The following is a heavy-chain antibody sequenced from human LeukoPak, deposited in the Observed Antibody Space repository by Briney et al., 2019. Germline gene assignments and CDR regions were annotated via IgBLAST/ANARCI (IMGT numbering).Heavy chain of an antibody. CDR1: GGSFSGYY. Sequence: SETLSLTCAVYGGSFSGYYWSWIRQPPGKGLEWIGEINHSGSTNYNPSLKSRVTISVDTSKNQFSLKLSSVTAADTAVYYCRLGAAAGTIGEYRDYWGQGTLVTVSS. V-gene: IGHV4-34*01. CDR2: INHSGST. J-gene: IGHJ4*02. CDR3: RLGAAAGTIGEYRDY. D-gene: IGHD6-13*01.